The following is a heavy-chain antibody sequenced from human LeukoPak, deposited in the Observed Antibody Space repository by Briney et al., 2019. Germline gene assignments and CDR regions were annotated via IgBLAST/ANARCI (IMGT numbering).Heavy chain of an antibody. CDR1: GFTFSSYE. V-gene: IGHV3-48*03. Sequence: EGSLRLSCAASGFTFSSYEMNWVRQAPGKGLEWVSYISSSDNSIYYTDSVKGRFTISRDNAKNSLYLQMNSLRVEDTAVYYCAREGPNIHVAGAYYYYYMDVWGKGTTVTVSS. CDR2: ISSSDNSI. J-gene: IGHJ6*03. D-gene: IGHD6-19*01. CDR3: AREGPNIHVAGAYYYYYMDV.